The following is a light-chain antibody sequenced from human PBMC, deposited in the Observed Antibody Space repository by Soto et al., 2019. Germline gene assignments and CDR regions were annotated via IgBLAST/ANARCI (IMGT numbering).Light chain of an antibody. J-gene: IGKJ1*01. CDR1: QSINNW. CDR2: DAS. V-gene: IGKV1-5*01. Sequence: DIQITQSPSTLSASIGDRVTITCRASQSINNWVAWYQQKPGKAPNLLIYDASNLEGGVPSRFSGSGSGTEFTLTISSLQRDDFATYYCQQYNIYSPPWTFGQGTKV. CDR3: QQYNIYSPPWT.